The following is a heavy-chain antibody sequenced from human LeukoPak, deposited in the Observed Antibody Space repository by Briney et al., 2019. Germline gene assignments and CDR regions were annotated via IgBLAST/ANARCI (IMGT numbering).Heavy chain of an antibody. CDR2: IGRSVVST. Sequence: GGSLRLSYAAAGFTLSSYAMSWVRQAPGKGLEWVSTIGRSVVSTFYSDSVKGRFTISRDSSKDTLYLQMNSLRVEDTAVYYCAKIPRFYYDSTGDFDYWGQGTLVTVSA. V-gene: IGHV3-23*01. J-gene: IGHJ4*02. CDR1: GFTLSSYA. D-gene: IGHD3-22*01. CDR3: AKIPRFYYDSTGDFDY.